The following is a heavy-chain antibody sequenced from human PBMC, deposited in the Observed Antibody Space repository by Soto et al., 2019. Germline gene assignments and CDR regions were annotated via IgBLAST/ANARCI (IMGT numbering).Heavy chain of an antibody. CDR1: GFTFSNAW. CDR3: TTDNGDGYNYYYYYGMDV. CDR2: IKSKTDGGTT. Sequence: GGSLRLSCAASGFTFSNAWMSWVRQAPGKGLEWVGRIKSKTDGGTTDYAAPVKGRFTISRDDSKNTLYLQMNSLKTEDTAVYYCTTDNGDGYNYYYYYGMDVWGQGTTVTVSS. D-gene: IGHD5-12*01. J-gene: IGHJ6*02. V-gene: IGHV3-15*01.